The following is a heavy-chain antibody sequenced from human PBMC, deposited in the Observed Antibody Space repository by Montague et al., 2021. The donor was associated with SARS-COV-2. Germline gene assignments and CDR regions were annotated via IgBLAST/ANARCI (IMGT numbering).Heavy chain of an antibody. CDR2: ISSSGSTI. CDR1: GFTFSSYE. J-gene: IGHJ4*02. V-gene: IGHV3-48*03. D-gene: IGHD3-3*01. CDR3: ARLGDDFWSGPAPDFDY. Sequence: SRRLSCAASGFTFSSYEMNWVRQAPGKGLEWVSYISSSGSTIYYADSVKGRFTISRDNAKNSLYLQMNSLRAEDTAVYYCARLGDDFWSGPAPDFDYWGQGTLVTVSS.